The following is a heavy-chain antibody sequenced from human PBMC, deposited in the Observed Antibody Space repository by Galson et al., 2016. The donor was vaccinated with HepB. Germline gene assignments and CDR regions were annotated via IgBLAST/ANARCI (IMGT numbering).Heavy chain of an antibody. D-gene: IGHD6-13*01. CDR2: INPYSGST. CDR3: GRESVAAPGTFFDY. V-gene: IGHV1-2*02. Sequence: SVKVSCKASGYTFTDYYVHWLRQAPGQGLEWMGWINPYSGSTHYAQKFQGRVTMTRDTSISTAYMELSSLRSDDTAVYYCGRESVAAPGTFFDYWGQGILVTVSS. CDR1: GYTFTDYY. J-gene: IGHJ4*02.